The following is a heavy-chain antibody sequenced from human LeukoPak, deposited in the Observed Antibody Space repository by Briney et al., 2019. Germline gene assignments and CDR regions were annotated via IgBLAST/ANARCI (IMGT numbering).Heavy chain of an antibody. Sequence: GGSLRLSCAASGFTFSNYGMSWVRQAPGKGLEWVSSISGNGINTYYEDSVKGRFTISRDNSKNTLYLQMNSLRAEDTAVYYCAKGIVVVVPAALGYWGQGTLVTVSS. CDR2: ISGNGINT. CDR1: GFTFSNYG. D-gene: IGHD2-2*01. V-gene: IGHV3-23*01. J-gene: IGHJ4*02. CDR3: AKGIVVVVPAALGY.